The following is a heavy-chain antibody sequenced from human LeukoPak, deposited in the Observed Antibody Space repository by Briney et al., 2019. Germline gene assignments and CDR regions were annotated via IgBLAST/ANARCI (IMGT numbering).Heavy chain of an antibody. Sequence: SGPTLVKPTQTLTLTCTFSGFSLSTSGVGVGWIRQPPGKALEWLALIYWNDDKRYSPSLKSRLTITKDTSKNQVVLTMTNMDPVDTATYYCAHRRWGEYSSSWYGGTRGNYYYYMDVWGKGTTVTVSS. J-gene: IGHJ6*03. V-gene: IGHV2-5*01. CDR1: GFSLSTSGVG. D-gene: IGHD6-13*01. CDR3: AHRRWGEYSSSWYGGTRGNYYYYMDV. CDR2: IYWNDDK.